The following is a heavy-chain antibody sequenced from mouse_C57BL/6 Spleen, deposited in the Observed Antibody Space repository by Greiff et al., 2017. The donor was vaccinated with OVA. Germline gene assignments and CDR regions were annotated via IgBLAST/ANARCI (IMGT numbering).Heavy chain of an antibody. V-gene: IGHV1-76*01. CDR2: IYPGSGNT. D-gene: IGHD1-1*01. CDR1: GYTFTDSY. CDR3: ARYYKGLAY. Sequence: QVQLQQSGAELVRPGASVKLSCKASGYTFTDSYINWVKQRPGQGLEWIARIYPGSGNTYYNEKFKGKATLTAEKSSTTAYMQLSSLTSEDSAVYFCARYYKGLAYWGQGTLVTVSA. J-gene: IGHJ3*01.